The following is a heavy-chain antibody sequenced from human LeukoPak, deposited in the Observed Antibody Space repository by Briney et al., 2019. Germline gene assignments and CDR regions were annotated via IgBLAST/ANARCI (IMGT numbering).Heavy chain of an antibody. J-gene: IGHJ4*02. Sequence: GGSLRLSCAASGFTFSSYSMNWVRQAPGKGLEWVSSISSSSSYIYYADSVKGRFTISRDNAKNSLYLQMSSLRAEDTAVYYCARFSYGWSPFDYWGQGTLVTVSS. CDR1: GFTFSSYS. CDR3: ARFSYGWSPFDY. D-gene: IGHD5-18*01. V-gene: IGHV3-21*01. CDR2: ISSSSSYI.